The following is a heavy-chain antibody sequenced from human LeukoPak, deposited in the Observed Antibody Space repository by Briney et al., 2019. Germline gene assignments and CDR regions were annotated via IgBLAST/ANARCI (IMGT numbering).Heavy chain of an antibody. CDR1: GGSISSSNW. J-gene: IGHJ3*02. CDR2: IYHSGST. D-gene: IGHD6-13*01. CDR3: ARAVPIAAAGGGAFDI. Sequence: PSETLSLTCTVSGGSISSSNWWSWVRQPPGKGLEWIGEIYHSGSTNYNPSLKSRVTISVDKSKNQFSLKLSSVTAADTAVYYCARAVPIAAAGGGAFDIWGQGTMVTVSS. V-gene: IGHV4-4*02.